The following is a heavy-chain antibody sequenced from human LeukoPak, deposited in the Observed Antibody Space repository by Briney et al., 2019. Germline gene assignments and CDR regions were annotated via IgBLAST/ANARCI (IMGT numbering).Heavy chain of an antibody. J-gene: IGHJ3*02. CDR2: IDQSGGRN. CDR3: ARDVEGGTFDI. V-gene: IGHV3-7*05. D-gene: IGHD3-16*01. CDR1: GFTFSRFR. Sequence: GGSLRLSCAASGFTFSRFRMNWVRQAPGRGLEWVANIDQSGGRNNYVDSVKGRFTISRDNAKNSLFLEMSSLRADDTAVYFCARDVEGGTFDIWGQGTTVTVSS.